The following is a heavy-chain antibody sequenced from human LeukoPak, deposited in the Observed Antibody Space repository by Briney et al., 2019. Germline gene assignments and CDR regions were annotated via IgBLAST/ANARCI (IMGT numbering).Heavy chain of an antibody. CDR2: TSGSGGNP. D-gene: IGHD3-10*01. Sequence: GGSLRLSCAASGFAFSSYAMSWVRQAPGKGLEWVSVTSGSGGNPYYADSVKGRFTISRDNSKNTVYPHMNSLRAEDTALYYCGKETGIILVRGAVDYWGQGTLVTVSS. V-gene: IGHV3-23*01. J-gene: IGHJ4*02. CDR1: GFAFSSYA. CDR3: GKETGIILVRGAVDY.